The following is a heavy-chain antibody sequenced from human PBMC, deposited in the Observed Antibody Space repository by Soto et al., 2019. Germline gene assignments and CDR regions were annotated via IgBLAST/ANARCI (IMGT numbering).Heavy chain of an antibody. Sequence: SETLSCSCTVSGGSISFSSYYWGWIRQPPGKGLEWIGSIYYNGSTYYNPSLKSRVTISVDTYKNQFSLKLSSVTAAETAVYYCARGGKGYSRSGDSYYGMDVWGQATTVT. CDR3: ARGGKGYSRSGDSYYGMDV. CDR2: IYYNGST. V-gene: IGHV4-39*01. J-gene: IGHJ6*02. CDR1: GGSISFSSYY. D-gene: IGHD6-6*01.